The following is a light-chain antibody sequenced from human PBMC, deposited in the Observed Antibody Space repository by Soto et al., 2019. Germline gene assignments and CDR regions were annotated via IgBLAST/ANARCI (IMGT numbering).Light chain of an antibody. CDR1: SSDVGGYNY. J-gene: IGLJ3*02. CDR3: SSYTSSSTWV. CDR2: AIS. V-gene: IGLV2-14*01. Sequence: QSVLTQPASVSGSPGQSITISCTGTSSDVGGYNYVSWYQHHPGKAPRLMTYAISNRPSGVSSRFSGSNSGNTASLTISGLQAEDEADSYCSSYTSSSTWVFGGGTKLTVL.